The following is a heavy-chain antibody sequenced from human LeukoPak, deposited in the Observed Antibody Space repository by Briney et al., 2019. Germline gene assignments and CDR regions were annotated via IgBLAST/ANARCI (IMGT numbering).Heavy chain of an antibody. J-gene: IGHJ4*02. Sequence: GGSLRLSCAVSGFTFSNYWMHWFRQAPGKGLVWVSRIDRDGSSTSYADSMKGRFTISRDNAKNTLYLQMNSLRAEDTAVYYCARDHPGGYTYDYEGYWGQGTLVTVSS. CDR1: GFTFSNYW. CDR2: IDRDGSST. D-gene: IGHD5-18*01. V-gene: IGHV3-74*01. CDR3: ARDHPGGYTYDYEGY.